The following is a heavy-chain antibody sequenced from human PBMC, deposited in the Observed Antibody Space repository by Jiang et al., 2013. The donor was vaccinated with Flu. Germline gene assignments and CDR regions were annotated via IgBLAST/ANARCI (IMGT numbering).Heavy chain of an antibody. D-gene: IGHD6-25*01. CDR2: ISSSSSTI. V-gene: IGHV3-48*01. J-gene: IGHJ6*02. CDR3: ARDKFGYSSGGRYYYGMDV. Sequence: VQLVESGGGLVQPGGSLRLSCAASGFTFSSYSMNWVRQAPGKGLEWVSYISSSSSTIYYADSVKGRFTISRDNAKNSLYLQMNSLRAEDTAVYYCARDKFGYSSGGRYYYGMDVWGQGTTVTVSS. CDR1: GFTFSSYS.